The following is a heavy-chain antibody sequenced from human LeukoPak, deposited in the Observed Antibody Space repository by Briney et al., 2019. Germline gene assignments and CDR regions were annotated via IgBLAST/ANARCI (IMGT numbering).Heavy chain of an antibody. Sequence: GGSLRLSCAASGFTFSVYSINWVRQPPGMGLEWVSYITSNSATIQHADSVKGRFTISRDNAKNSLSLQMNSLRDEDTAVYYCARSVGGHFDYWGQGMLVTVSS. V-gene: IGHV3-48*02. D-gene: IGHD3-16*01. CDR1: GFTFSVYS. CDR2: ITSNSATI. J-gene: IGHJ4*02. CDR3: ARSVGGHFDY.